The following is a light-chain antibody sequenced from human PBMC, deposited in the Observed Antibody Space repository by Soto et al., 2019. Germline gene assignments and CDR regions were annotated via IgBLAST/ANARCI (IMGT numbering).Light chain of an antibody. V-gene: IGKV3-15*01. CDR2: GAS. Sequence: EIVMTQSPATLSVSPGDRATLSCRASHDVGTNFACNEQKPGQAPRLLIYGASTRATGSPDRLSGSGSGTEFALTSSSLQSEAVAVYSCQQYNNGPPGTVGQGTNLEIK. CDR1: HDVGTN. CDR3: QQYNNGPPGT. J-gene: IGKJ2*01.